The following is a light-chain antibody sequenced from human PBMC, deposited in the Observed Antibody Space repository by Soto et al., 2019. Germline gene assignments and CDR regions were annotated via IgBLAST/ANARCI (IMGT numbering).Light chain of an antibody. J-gene: IGLJ1*01. CDR1: SSDVGGYNY. Sequence: QSVLTQARAVSGCPGQSVAISCTGTSSDVGGYNYVSWYQQHPGKAPKLMIYDVSKRPSGVPDRFSGSKSGNTASLTISGLQAEDEADYYCCSYAGSYTYVFGTGTKVTVL. CDR2: DVS. CDR3: CSYAGSYTYV. V-gene: IGLV2-11*01.